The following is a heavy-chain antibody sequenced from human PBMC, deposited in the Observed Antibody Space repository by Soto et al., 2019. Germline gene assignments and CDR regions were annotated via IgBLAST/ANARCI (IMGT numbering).Heavy chain of an antibody. V-gene: IGHV1-18*01. J-gene: IGHJ4*02. Sequence: ASVKVSCKASGYTFTSYGISWVRQAPGQGLEWMGWISAYNGNTNYAQKLQGRVTMTTDTSTSTAYMELRSLRSDDTAVYYCARVVGGWQRHYFEYWGQGTLVTVSS. CDR2: ISAYNGNT. CDR1: GYTFTSYG. CDR3: ARVVGGWQRHYFEY. D-gene: IGHD6-19*01.